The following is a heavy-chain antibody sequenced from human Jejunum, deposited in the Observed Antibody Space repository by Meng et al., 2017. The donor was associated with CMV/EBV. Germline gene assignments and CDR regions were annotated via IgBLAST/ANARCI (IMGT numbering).Heavy chain of an antibody. CDR2: IYIGDRVT. V-gene: IGHV3-23*03. CDR1: A. J-gene: IGHJ6*01. Sequence: AIGGARPAQGGRLVGLSVIYIGDRVTDYEDSVKGRFTISRDKSKDTVYLKMHSLRAEDTAIYYGAKVVRFPRGGSYTYYYGMDVWGQGTAVTVSS. D-gene: IGHD3-10*01. CDR3: AKVVRFPRGGSYTYYYGMDV.